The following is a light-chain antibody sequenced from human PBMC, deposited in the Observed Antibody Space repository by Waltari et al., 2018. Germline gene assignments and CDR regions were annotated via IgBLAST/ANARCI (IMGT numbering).Light chain of an antibody. CDR2: EVN. V-gene: IGLV2-23*02. CDR3: CSFATNSIVI. Sequence: QSALTQPASVSGSPGQSITISCSGTGSDVGSYNLVSWYQQHPGKAPKLIIYEVNMRPSGVSDRFSGSKSGVMASLTISGLQAEDEAVYFCCSFATNSIVIFGGGTKLTVL. CDR1: GSDVGSYNL. J-gene: IGLJ2*01.